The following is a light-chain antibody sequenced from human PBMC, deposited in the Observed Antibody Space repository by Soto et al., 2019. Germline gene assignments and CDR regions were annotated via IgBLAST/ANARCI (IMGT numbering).Light chain of an antibody. J-gene: IGLJ1*01. V-gene: IGLV2-8*01. Sequence: QSALTRPPSASVSPGQSVTISCTGTSSDVGAYNYVSWYQQHPGKAPKLMIYEVSKRPSGVPDRISGSKSGNTASLTVSGPQAEHEADYYCSCYAGSTTFGIYGTSTKVTVL. CDR3: SCYAGSTTFGI. CDR2: EVS. CDR1: SSDVGAYNY.